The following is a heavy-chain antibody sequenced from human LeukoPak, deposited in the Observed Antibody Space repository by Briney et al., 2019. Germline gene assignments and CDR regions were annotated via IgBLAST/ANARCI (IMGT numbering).Heavy chain of an antibody. Sequence: PGESLKISCKASGYSFTSYWIGWVRQMPGKGLEWMGIIYPYDSDTRYSPSFQGQVTISAVKSISTAYLQWSNLKASDTAMYYCARHIGYSAWNPDYWGQGTLVTVSS. J-gene: IGHJ4*02. D-gene: IGHD5-12*01. V-gene: IGHV5-51*01. CDR3: ARHIGYSAWNPDY. CDR2: IYPYDSDT. CDR1: GYSFTSYW.